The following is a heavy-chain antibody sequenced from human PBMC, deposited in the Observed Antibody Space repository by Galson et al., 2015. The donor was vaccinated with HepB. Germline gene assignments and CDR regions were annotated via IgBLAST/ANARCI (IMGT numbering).Heavy chain of an antibody. V-gene: IGHV1-69*13. CDR2: IIPTFGTA. CDR3: ARGSTVVTLQRRYYYYYMDV. D-gene: IGHD4-23*01. Sequence: SVKVSCKASGGTFSSYAISWVRQAPGQGLEWMGGIIPTFGTANYAQKFQGRVTITADESTSTAYMELSSLRSEDTAVYYCARGSTVVTLQRRYYYYYMDVWGKGTTVTVSS. CDR1: GGTFSSYA. J-gene: IGHJ6*03.